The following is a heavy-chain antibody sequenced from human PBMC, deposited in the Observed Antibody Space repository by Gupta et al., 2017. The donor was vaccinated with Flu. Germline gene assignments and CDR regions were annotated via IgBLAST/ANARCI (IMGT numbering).Heavy chain of an antibody. Sequence: QPPGKGLEWIGSIYYSGSTYYNPSLKSRVTISVDTSKNQFSLKLSSVTAADTAVYYCARRSTTVIDYWYFDLWGRGTLVTVSS. V-gene: IGHV4-39*01. J-gene: IGHJ2*01. CDR2: IYYSGST. CDR3: ARRSTTVIDYWYFDL. D-gene: IGHD4-17*01.